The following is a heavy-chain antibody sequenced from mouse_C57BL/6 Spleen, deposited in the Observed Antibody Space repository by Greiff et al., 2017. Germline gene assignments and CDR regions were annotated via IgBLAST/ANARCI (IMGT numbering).Heavy chain of an antibody. Sequence: EVHLVESGGGLVKPGGSLKLSCAASGFTFSDYGMHWVRQAPEKGLEWVAYISSGSSTIYYADTVKGRFTISRDNAKNTLFLQMTSLSSEDTAMYYCARRWLRTYWYFDVWGTGTTVTVSS. CDR3: ARRWLRTYWYFDV. V-gene: IGHV5-17*01. D-gene: IGHD2-2*01. J-gene: IGHJ1*03. CDR1: GFTFSDYG. CDR2: ISSGSSTI.